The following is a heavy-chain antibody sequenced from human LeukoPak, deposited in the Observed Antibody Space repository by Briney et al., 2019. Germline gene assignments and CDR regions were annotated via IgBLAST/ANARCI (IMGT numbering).Heavy chain of an antibody. D-gene: IGHD3-10*01. Sequence: GGSLRLSCAGSGFTFSDYWMSWVRQAPGKGLEWVANINQHGSEKYYVDSVEGRFTISRDNAKNSLYLQMNSLRADDTAVCYCARDRPGAPVPGVVAYWGQGTLVSVSS. CDR2: INQHGSEK. CDR1: GFTFSDYW. J-gene: IGHJ4*02. V-gene: IGHV3-7*05. CDR3: ARDRPGAPVPGVVAY.